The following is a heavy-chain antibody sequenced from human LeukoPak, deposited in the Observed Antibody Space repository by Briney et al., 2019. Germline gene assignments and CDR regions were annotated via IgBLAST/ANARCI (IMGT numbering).Heavy chain of an antibody. CDR3: ARGYYYSTGYPLDY. Sequence: ASVKVSCKASGYTFSGYYLHWVRQAPGQGLEWMGWINPRTGDTNHAQKFQGRVTMTRDTSVSTAYMELNRRGSDDTAVYFCARGYYYSTGYPLDYWGQGTLVTVSS. CDR2: INPRTGDT. CDR1: GYTFSGYY. D-gene: IGHD3-22*01. V-gene: IGHV1-2*02. J-gene: IGHJ4*02.